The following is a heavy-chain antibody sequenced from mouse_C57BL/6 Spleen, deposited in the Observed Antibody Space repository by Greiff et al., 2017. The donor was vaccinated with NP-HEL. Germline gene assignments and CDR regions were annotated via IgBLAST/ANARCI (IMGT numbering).Heavy chain of an antibody. D-gene: IGHD1-1*01. CDR1: GYTFTSYW. J-gene: IGHJ3*01. V-gene: IGHV1-50*01. CDR2: IDPSDSYT. Sequence: VQLQQPGAELVKPGASVKLSCKASGYTFTSYWMQWVKQRPGQGLEWIGEIDPSDSYTNYNQKFKGKATLTVDTSSSTAYMQLSSLTSEDSAVYYCARKGAYYYGSSHFAYWGQGTLVTVSA. CDR3: ARKGAYYYGSSHFAY.